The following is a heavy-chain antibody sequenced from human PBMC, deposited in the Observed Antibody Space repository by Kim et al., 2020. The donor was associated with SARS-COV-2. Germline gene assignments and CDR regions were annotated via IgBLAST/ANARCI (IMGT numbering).Heavy chain of an antibody. CDR1: GFTFSNYW. Sequence: GGSLRLSCVASGFTFSNYWMHWVRQAPGKGLVWVSRINSDGSSTIYADSVKGLFTISRDNAKNTLYLQMNSLRAEDTAVYYCAGSFGLDYWGQGTLVTVSS. J-gene: IGHJ4*02. CDR3: AGSFGLDY. V-gene: IGHV3-74*01. D-gene: IGHD3-3*01. CDR2: INSDGSST.